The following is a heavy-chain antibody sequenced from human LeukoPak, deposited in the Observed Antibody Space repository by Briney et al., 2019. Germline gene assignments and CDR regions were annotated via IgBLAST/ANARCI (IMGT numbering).Heavy chain of an antibody. CDR2: ISSSGSTI. V-gene: IGHV3-11*01. Sequence: GGSLRLSCAASRFTFSNYAMSWVRQAPGKGLEWVSYISSSGSTIYYADSVKGRFTISRDNAKNSLYLQMNSLRAEDTAVYYCARVQVGATGCYYWGQGTLVTVSS. J-gene: IGHJ4*02. D-gene: IGHD1-26*01. CDR1: RFTFSNYA. CDR3: ARVQVGATGCYY.